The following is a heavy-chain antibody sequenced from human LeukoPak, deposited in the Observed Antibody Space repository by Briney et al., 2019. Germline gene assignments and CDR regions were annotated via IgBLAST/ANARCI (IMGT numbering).Heavy chain of an antibody. J-gene: IGHJ5*02. V-gene: IGHV4-59*01. CDR3: AGDTDWFDP. Sequence: SETLSLTCTVSGGSISSYYWSWIRQPPGKGLEWIGYIYYSGSTNYNPSLKSRVTISVDTSKNQCSLKLSSVTAADSAVYYCAGDTDWFDPWGQGTLVTVSS. CDR1: GGSISSYY. CDR2: IYYSGST.